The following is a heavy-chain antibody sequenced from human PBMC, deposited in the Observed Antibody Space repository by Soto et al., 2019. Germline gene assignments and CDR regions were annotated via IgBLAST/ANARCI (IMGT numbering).Heavy chain of an antibody. D-gene: IGHD4-17*01. J-gene: IGHJ6*02. CDR2: IYHSGST. Sequence: QVQLQESGPGLVKPSGTLSLTCAVSGGSISSSNWWSWVRQPPGKGLEWIGEIYHSGSTNYNPSLKSRVTISVDKSKNQFSLKLSSVTAADTAGYYCARDWQPAGYGDYPPNVGMDVWGQGTTVTVSS. CDR1: GGSISSSNW. V-gene: IGHV4-4*02. CDR3: ARDWQPAGYGDYPPNVGMDV.